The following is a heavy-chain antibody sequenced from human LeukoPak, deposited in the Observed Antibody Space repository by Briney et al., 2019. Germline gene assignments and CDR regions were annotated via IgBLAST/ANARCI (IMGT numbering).Heavy chain of an antibody. CDR2: IYTSGST. D-gene: IGHD2-2*01. J-gene: IGHJ3*02. CDR1: GGSISSYY. Sequence: PSETLSLTCTVSGGSISSYYWSWIRQPAGKGLEWIGRIYTSGSTNYNPSLKSRVTISVDTSKNQFSLKLSSVTAADTAVYYCARVRSHCSSTSCYRWGDDAFDIWGQGTMVTVSS. V-gene: IGHV4-4*07. CDR3: ARVRSHCSSTSCYRWGDDAFDI.